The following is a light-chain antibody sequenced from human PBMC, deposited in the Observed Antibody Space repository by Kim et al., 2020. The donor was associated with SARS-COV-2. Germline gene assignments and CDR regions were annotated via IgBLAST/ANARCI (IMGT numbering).Light chain of an antibody. Sequence: ALRQTIRITCQGDSLRKYYASWYQQKPGQAPVLVICDENHRPSGIPDRFSGSSSGNTASLTITGAQAEDEADYYCNSRDSTGYHVVFGGGTQLTVL. V-gene: IGLV3-19*01. CDR2: DEN. CDR3: NSRDSTGYHVV. J-gene: IGLJ3*02. CDR1: SLRKYY.